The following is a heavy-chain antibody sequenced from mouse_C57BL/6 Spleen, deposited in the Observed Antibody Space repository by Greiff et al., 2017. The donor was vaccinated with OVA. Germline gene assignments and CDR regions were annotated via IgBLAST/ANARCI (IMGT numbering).Heavy chain of an antibody. CDR1: GFTFSDYG. CDR2: ISSGSSTI. J-gene: IGHJ3*01. Sequence: EVNLVESGGGLVKPGGSLKLSCAASGFTFSDYGMHWVRQAPEKGLAWVAYISSGSSTIYYADTVKGRFTLSRDNAKNTLFLQMTSLRSEDTAMYYCASAAWFAYWGQGTLVTVSA. CDR3: ASAAWFAY. V-gene: IGHV5-17*01.